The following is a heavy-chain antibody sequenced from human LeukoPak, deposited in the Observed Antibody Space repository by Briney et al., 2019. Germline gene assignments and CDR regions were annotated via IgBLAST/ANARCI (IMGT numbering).Heavy chain of an antibody. V-gene: IGHV4-39*01. J-gene: IGHJ4*02. CDR3: ANAGAYYNFWSGYSGDQFDY. Sequence: SETLSLTCTVSGGSISSSSYYWGWIRQPPGKGLEWIGNIYYSGSTYYNPSLKSRLTISLDTSKNQFSLRLNSVTAADTAVYYCANAGAYYNFWSGYSGDQFDYWGQGTLVTVSS. D-gene: IGHD3-3*01. CDR1: GGSISSSSYY. CDR2: IYYSGST.